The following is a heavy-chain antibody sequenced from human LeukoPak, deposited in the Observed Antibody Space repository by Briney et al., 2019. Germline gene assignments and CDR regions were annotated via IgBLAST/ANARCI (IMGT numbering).Heavy chain of an antibody. D-gene: IGHD5-18*01. Sequence: SETLSLTCTVSGGSISSYYWSWLRQPPGKGLEWIGYIYYSGSTNYNPSLTSRVTISVDTSKNQFSLKLSSVTAADTAVYYCARNTAMVTDYWGQGTLVTVSS. CDR1: GGSISSYY. J-gene: IGHJ4*02. CDR2: IYYSGST. V-gene: IGHV4-59*08. CDR3: ARNTAMVTDY.